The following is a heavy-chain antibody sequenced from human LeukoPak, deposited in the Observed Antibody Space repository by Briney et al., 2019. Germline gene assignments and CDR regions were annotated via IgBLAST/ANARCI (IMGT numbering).Heavy chain of an antibody. CDR3: AKGQRYLRFPAEGDAFDI. Sequence: PGGSLRLSCAASGFTFSTYAMHWVRQAPGKGLEWVAVIWYGGSNKYYADSVKGRFTISRDNSKNTLYLQMNSLRAEDTAVYYCAKGQRYLRFPAEGDAFDIWGQGTMVTVSS. D-gene: IGHD3-3*01. J-gene: IGHJ3*02. CDR1: GFTFSTYA. CDR2: IWYGGSNK. V-gene: IGHV3-30*02.